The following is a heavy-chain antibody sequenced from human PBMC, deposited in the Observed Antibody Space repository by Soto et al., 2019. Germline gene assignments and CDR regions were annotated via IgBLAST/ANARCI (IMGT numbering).Heavy chain of an antibody. CDR1: GFTFDDYA. Sequence: GGSLRLSCAASGFTFDDYAMHWVRQAPGKGLEWVSGISWNSGSIGYADSVKGRFTISRDNAKNSLYLQMNSLRAEDTALYYCAKDMSIVPTPYYLDYWGQGTLVTVSS. J-gene: IGHJ4*02. D-gene: IGHD5-12*01. V-gene: IGHV3-9*01. CDR3: AKDMSIVPTPYYLDY. CDR2: ISWNSGSI.